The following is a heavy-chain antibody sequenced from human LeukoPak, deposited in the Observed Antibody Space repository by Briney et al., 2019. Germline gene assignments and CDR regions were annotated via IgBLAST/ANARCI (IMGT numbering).Heavy chain of an antibody. CDR2: ISRSSSYI. Sequence: GGSLRLSCAASGFTFSSYSMNWVRQAPGKGLEWVSFISRSSSYIYYADSVKGRFTISRDNARNSLYLQMNSLRAEDTAVYYCARDKYGDQYYFDYWGQGTLVTVSS. J-gene: IGHJ4*02. CDR3: ARDKYGDQYYFDY. CDR1: GFTFSSYS. V-gene: IGHV3-21*01. D-gene: IGHD4-17*01.